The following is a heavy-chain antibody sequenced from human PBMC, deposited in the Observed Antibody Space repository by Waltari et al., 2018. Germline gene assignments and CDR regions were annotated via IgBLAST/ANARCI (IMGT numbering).Heavy chain of an antibody. CDR1: GYSCTTYW. V-gene: IGHV5-51*01. D-gene: IGHD3-10*01. CDR3: VRRDNYYGSGTYWFFDY. J-gene: IGHJ4*02. CDR2: IYPGDSDA. Sequence: ELQLVQSGAEVKKPGESLKIPCKPSGYSCTTYWIGWARQMPGKGLEWMASIYPGDSDARYGPSFQGQGTIASDKSISTAYLQWSSLKASDTAMYYCVRRDNYYGSGTYWFFDYWGQGTLVTVSS.